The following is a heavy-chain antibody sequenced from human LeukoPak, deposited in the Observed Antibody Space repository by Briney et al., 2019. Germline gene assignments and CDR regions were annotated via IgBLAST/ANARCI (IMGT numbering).Heavy chain of an antibody. CDR2: ISGSGGST. CDR1: GFTFSSFA. D-gene: IGHD3-9*01. CDR3: ARDRAYYDILTGVNFDY. J-gene: IGHJ4*02. V-gene: IGHV3-23*01. Sequence: GGSLRLSCAASGFTFSSFAMSWVRQAPGKGLEWVSAISGSGGSTYYADSVKGRFTISRDNSKNTLYLQMNSLRAEDTAVYYCARDRAYYDILTGVNFDYWGQGTLVTVSS.